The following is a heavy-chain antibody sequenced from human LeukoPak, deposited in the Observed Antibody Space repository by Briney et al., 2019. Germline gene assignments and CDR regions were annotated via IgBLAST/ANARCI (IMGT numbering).Heavy chain of an antibody. Sequence: ASVKVSCKASGYTFTGYYMHWVRQAPGQGLEWMGWINPNSGGTNYAQKFQGRVTMTRDTSISTAYMELSRLRSDDTAVYYCARDHSGYYDSSGYYCDDYWGQGTLVTVSS. V-gene: IGHV1-2*02. CDR1: GYTFTGYY. CDR2: INPNSGGT. CDR3: ARDHSGYYDSSGYYCDDY. D-gene: IGHD3-22*01. J-gene: IGHJ4*02.